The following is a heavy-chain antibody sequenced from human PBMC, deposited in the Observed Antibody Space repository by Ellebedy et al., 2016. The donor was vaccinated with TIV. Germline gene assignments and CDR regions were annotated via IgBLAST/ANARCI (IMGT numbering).Heavy chain of an antibody. CDR3: ARDRSMTPDS. J-gene: IGHJ4*02. Sequence: GESLKISXAASGFSFSNYWIHWVRQAPGKGLVWVSRINNDGTGTTYADSVKGRFTISRDNAKNTLYLQMNSLRAEDTAVYYCARDRSMTPDSWGQGSLVTVSS. V-gene: IGHV3-74*01. CDR1: GFSFSNYW. CDR2: INNDGTGT. D-gene: IGHD2/OR15-2a*01.